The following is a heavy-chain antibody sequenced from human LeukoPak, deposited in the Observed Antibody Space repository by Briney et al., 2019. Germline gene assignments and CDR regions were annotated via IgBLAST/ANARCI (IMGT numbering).Heavy chain of an antibody. Sequence: GGSLGLSCAASGFTFSSYWMSWVRQAPGKGLEWVANIKQDGSEKYYVDSVKGRFTISRDNAKNSLYLQMNSLRAEDTAVYYCARDLGATKTGSFDYWGQGTLVTVSS. J-gene: IGHJ4*02. CDR3: ARDLGATKTGSFDY. CDR1: GFTFSSYW. V-gene: IGHV3-7*01. CDR2: IKQDGSEK. D-gene: IGHD1-26*01.